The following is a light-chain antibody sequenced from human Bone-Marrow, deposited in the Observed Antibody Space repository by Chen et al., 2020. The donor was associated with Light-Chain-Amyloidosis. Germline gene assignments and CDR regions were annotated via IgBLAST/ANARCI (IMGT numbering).Light chain of an antibody. V-gene: IGKV3-20*01. CDR2: GSS. J-gene: IGKJ4*01. Sequence: EIVSTQSPGTLSLTPGEGANLSCRASQTISSNYLTWYQQTFGQAPRLLIYGSSSRATGIPDRFTGSGSGTDFTLTINRLEPEDFAMYYCQQYGTSPLTFGGGTKVEIK. CDR1: QTISSNY. CDR3: QQYGTSPLT.